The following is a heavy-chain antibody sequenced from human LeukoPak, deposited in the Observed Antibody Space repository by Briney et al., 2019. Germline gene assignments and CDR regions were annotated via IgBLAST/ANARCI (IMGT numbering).Heavy chain of an antibody. CDR2: ISDSGSDT. CDR1: GFTFSSYG. J-gene: IGHJ4*02. D-gene: IGHD6-6*01. CDR3: AKRVPYSSSSVYFDS. V-gene: IGHV3-23*01. Sequence: WESLRLSCAASGFTFSSYGLSWVRQTPGKGLEWVSAISDSGSDTYYTDSVKGRFTISKDNSKNTLYLQMNSLRAEDTAVYYCAKRVPYSSSSVYFDSWGQGTLVTVSS.